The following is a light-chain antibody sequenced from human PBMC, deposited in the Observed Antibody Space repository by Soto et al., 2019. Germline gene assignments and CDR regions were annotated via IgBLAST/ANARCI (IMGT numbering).Light chain of an antibody. CDR3: SSHSGSSTLYV. Sequence: QSVLTQPASVSGSPGQSITISCTGTSSDVGAYNFVSWYQQHPGKAPKLIIYEVTSRPSGVSSRFSGSKSGNMASLTISGLQTEDEADYFCSSHSGSSTLYVFGTGTQLTVL. V-gene: IGLV2-14*01. CDR2: EVT. CDR1: SSDVGAYNF. J-gene: IGLJ1*01.